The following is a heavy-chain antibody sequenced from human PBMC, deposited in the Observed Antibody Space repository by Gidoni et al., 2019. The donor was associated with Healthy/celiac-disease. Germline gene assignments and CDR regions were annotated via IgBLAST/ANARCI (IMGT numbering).Heavy chain of an antibody. J-gene: IGHJ6*02. V-gene: IGHV4-38-2*01. D-gene: IGHD6-13*01. CDR2: IYHSGRT. CDR3: ARALSSSWYIGWGRENYYYGMDV. CDR1: GYSISSGYY. Sequence: QVQLQESGPGLVKPSETLSLTCAVSGYSISSGYYWGWIRQPPGKGLEWIGSIYHSGRTYYNPSRKSRVTISVDTSKNQFSLKLSSVTAADMAVYYCARALSSSWYIGWGRENYYYGMDVWGQGTTVTVSS.